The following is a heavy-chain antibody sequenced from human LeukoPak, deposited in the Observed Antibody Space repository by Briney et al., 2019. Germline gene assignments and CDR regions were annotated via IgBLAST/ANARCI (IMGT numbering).Heavy chain of an antibody. V-gene: IGHV3-66*01. Sequence: AGSLTLSCAAYRFTVSSNYMGWDRQAQGKGREWVSVIYSGGSTYYADSVKGRFTISRDNSKNTLYLQMNSLRAEDTAVYYCARDSSLRLWFRSWGQGTLVTVSS. CDR1: RFTVSSNY. CDR2: IYSGGST. J-gene: IGHJ4*02. CDR3: ARDSSLRLWFRS. D-gene: IGHD3-10*01.